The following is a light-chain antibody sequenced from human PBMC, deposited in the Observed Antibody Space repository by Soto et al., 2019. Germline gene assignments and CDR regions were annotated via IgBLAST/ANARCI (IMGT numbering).Light chain of an antibody. V-gene: IGLV4-69*01. Sequence: QLVLTQSPSASASLGASVKLTCTLSSGHNHYAIAWHQQQPEKGPRYLMKLNSDGSHSKGDGIPDRFSGSSSGAERYLTISSLQSEDEADYYCQTWGTGIRVVFGGGTKLTVL. CDR1: SGHNHYA. CDR2: LNSDGSH. CDR3: QTWGTGIRVV. J-gene: IGLJ2*01.